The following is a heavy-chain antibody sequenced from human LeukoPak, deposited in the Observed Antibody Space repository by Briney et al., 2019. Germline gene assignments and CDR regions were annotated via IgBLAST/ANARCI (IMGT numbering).Heavy chain of an antibody. V-gene: IGHV3-7*01. CDR2: IKQDGSEK. CDR1: GFTFSDYW. Sequence: GGSLRLSCAASGFTFSDYWMTWVRQAPGKGLEWVANIKQDGSEKDYVDSVKGRFTISRDNAKNSLYLQMDSLGVEDTAVYYCARKGGYSSGYYYWGQGTLVTVSS. J-gene: IGHJ4*02. CDR3: ARKGGYSSGYYY. D-gene: IGHD3-22*01.